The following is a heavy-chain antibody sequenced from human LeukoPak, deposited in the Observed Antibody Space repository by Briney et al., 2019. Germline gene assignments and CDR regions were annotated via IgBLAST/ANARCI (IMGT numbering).Heavy chain of an antibody. CDR1: GFTFSTYG. V-gene: IGHV3-23*01. Sequence: GGSLRLSCAASGFTFSTYGVYWVRQAPGKGLEWVSSNSGGSSYYADSVKGRFTISRDNSKNTLYLQMNSLRAEDTAVYYCASGDYFDYWGQGTLVTVSS. D-gene: IGHD3-3*01. CDR3: ASGDYFDY. J-gene: IGHJ4*02. CDR2: NSGGSS.